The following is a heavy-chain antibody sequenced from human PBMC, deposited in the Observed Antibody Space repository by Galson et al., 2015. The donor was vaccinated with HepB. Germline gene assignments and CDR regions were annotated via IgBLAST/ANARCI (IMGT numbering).Heavy chain of an antibody. D-gene: IGHD2-8*01. J-gene: IGHJ6*02. Sequence: SLRLSCAASGFTFSSYGMHWVRQAPGKGLEWVAVISYDGSNKYYVDSVKGRFTISRDNSKNTLYLQMISLRAEDTAVYYCAGSRVNCTNGVCYYYYGMDVWGQGTTVTVSS. V-gene: IGHV3-30*03. CDR2: ISYDGSNK. CDR3: AGSRVNCTNGVCYYYYGMDV. CDR1: GFTFSSYG.